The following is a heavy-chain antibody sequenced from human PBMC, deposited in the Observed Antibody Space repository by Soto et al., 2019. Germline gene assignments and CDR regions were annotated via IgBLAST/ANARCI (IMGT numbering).Heavy chain of an antibody. Sequence: QVQLQESGPGLVKPSQTLSLTCTVSGGSISSGGYYWSWIRQHPGKGLEWIGYIYYNGDTYYNPSLKSRGSISSDTSKNQYSLRLTSVTAADTAVYYCARSHRDNWGSPDYFDYWGQGTLVTVSS. V-gene: IGHV4-31*03. CDR1: GGSISSGGYY. D-gene: IGHD7-27*01. J-gene: IGHJ4*02. CDR3: ARSHRDNWGSPDYFDY. CDR2: IYYNGDT.